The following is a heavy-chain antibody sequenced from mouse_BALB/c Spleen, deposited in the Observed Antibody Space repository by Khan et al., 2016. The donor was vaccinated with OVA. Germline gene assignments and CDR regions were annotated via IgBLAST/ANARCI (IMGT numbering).Heavy chain of an antibody. CDR3: ARICSYGYYDV. CDR2: IHTSTGEP. CDR1: GYTFTNYG. J-gene: IGHJ1*01. V-gene: IGHV9-1*02. Sequence: QIQLVQSGPELKKPGETVMISCKASGYTFTNYGMNWVKQAPGTGLKWLGCIHTSTGEPTYASDFPRRFVFSLVPSASTAYLQISNLKNEDMTTYVCARICSYGYYDVWGAGTTVTVSS.